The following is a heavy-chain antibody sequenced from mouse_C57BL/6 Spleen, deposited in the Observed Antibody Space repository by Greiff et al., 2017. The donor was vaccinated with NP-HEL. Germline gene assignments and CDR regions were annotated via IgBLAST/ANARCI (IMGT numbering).Heavy chain of an antibody. CDR2: IYPGDGDT. V-gene: IGHV1-80*01. Sequence: VQVVESGAELVKPGASVKISCKASGYAFSSYWMNWVKQRPGKGLEWIGQIYPGDGDTNYNGKFKGKATLTAYKSSSTAYMQLSSLTSEDSAVYFCARSPRFAYWGQGTLVTVSA. J-gene: IGHJ3*01. CDR3: ARSPRFAY. CDR1: GYAFSSYW.